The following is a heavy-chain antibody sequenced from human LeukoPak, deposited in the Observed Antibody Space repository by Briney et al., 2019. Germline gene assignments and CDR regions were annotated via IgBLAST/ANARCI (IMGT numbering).Heavy chain of an antibody. CDR1: GYTFTSYD. V-gene: IGHV1-8*01. CDR2: MNPNSGNT. D-gene: IGHD6-13*01. Sequence: ASVKVSCKASGYTFTSYDINWVRQATGQGLEWMGWMNPNSGNTGYAQKFQGRVTMTRNTSISTAYMELSSLRSEDTAVYYCARPQMGYSSSWYDGFRYYYYGMDVWGQGTTVTVSS. J-gene: IGHJ6*02. CDR3: ARPQMGYSSSWYDGFRYYYYGMDV.